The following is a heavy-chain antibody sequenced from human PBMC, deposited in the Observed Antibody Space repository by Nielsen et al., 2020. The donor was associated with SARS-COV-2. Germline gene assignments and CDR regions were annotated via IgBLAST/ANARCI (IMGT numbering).Heavy chain of an antibody. CDR2: ISYDGSNK. CDR1: GFTFSSYA. J-gene: IGHJ4*02. D-gene: IGHD3-22*01. V-gene: IGHV3-30*04. CDR3: ARGGGYYLLYFDY. Sequence: GGSLRLSCAASGFTFSSYAMHWVRQAPGKGLEWVAVISYDGSNKYYADSVKGRFTISRDNSKNTLYLQMNSLRAEDTAVYYCARGGGYYLLYFDYWGQGTLVTVSS.